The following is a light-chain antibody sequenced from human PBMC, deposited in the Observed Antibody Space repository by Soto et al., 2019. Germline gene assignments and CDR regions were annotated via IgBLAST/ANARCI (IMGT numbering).Light chain of an antibody. V-gene: IGLV2-14*01. CDR1: SSDVGAYNY. Sequence: QSVLTQPASVSESPGQSITISCTGSSSDVGAYNYVSWYQQSPGKAPKLIIYEVTNRPSGVSNRFSGSKSGNTASLTISGLQPEDGGDYHCSSYAGTATLVFGGGTELTVL. J-gene: IGLJ2*01. CDR2: EVT. CDR3: SSYAGTATLV.